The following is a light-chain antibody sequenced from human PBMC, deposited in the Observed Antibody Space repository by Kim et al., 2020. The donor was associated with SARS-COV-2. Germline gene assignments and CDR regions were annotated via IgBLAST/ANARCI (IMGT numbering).Light chain of an antibody. V-gene: IGKV3-20*01. Sequence: SPGESATLSCRASQSISSTYLAWYQQKPGQAPRLLIYAASSRATGIPDRFTGSGSGTDFTLTISRLEPEDFAMYYCQQYRSSLWAFGQGTKVDIK. CDR2: AAS. J-gene: IGKJ1*01. CDR3: QQYRSSLWA. CDR1: QSISSTY.